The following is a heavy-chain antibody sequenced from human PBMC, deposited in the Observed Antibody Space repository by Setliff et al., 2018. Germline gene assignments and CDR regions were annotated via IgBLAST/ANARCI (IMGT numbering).Heavy chain of an antibody. CDR3: AREEVGRYSSGWYISSDNWFDP. CDR1: GYTFTGYY. J-gene: IGHJ5*02. V-gene: IGHV1-2*04. Sequence: AASVKVSCKASGYTFTGYYMHWVRQTPGQGLEWMGWINPNSGGTNYAQKFQGWVTMTRDTSISTAYMELSRLRSDDTAVYYCAREEVGRYSSGWYISSDNWFDPWGQGTLVTVSS. CDR2: INPNSGGT. D-gene: IGHD6-19*01.